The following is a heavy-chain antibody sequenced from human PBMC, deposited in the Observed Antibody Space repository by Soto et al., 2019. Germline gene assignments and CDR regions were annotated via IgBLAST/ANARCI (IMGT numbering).Heavy chain of an antibody. V-gene: IGHV4-4*07. CDR3: ARLGAGIPSYYYYGMDV. D-gene: IGHD2-2*02. Sequence: PSETLSLTCTVSGDPITSRYHYWGWIRQPAGKGLEWIGRIYTSGSTNYNPSLKSRVTMSVDTSKNQFSLKLSSVTAADTAVYYCARLGAGIPSYYYYGMDVWGQGTTVTVSS. J-gene: IGHJ6*02. CDR1: GDPITSRYHY. CDR2: IYTSGST.